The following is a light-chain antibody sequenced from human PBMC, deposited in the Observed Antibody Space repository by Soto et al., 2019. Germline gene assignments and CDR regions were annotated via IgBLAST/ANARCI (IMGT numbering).Light chain of an antibody. CDR3: QQYDSSLT. CDR1: QSVSSSF. Sequence: DIVLTQSPASLSLPPGERATLSCRASQSVSSSFLAWYQQKPGQAPRLLIYGASRRATGIADRFTGSGSGTEFTLTNSRLEPDEFAVYYCQQYDSSLTFGLGTKVEIK. V-gene: IGKV3-20*01. J-gene: IGKJ1*01. CDR2: GAS.